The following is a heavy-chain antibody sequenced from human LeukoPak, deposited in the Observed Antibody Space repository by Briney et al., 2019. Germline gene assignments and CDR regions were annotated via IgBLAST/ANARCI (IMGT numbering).Heavy chain of an antibody. D-gene: IGHD2-2*01. J-gene: IGHJ5*02. Sequence: PGGSLRLSCAASGFTFSSSAMSWVRQAPGKGLEWVSAISGSGGSTYYADSVKGRFTISRDNSKNTLYLQMNSLRAEDTAVYYCAKGKVPAAIRDSDPWGQGTLVTVSS. CDR1: GFTFSSSA. CDR2: ISGSGGST. V-gene: IGHV3-23*01. CDR3: AKGKVPAAIRDSDP.